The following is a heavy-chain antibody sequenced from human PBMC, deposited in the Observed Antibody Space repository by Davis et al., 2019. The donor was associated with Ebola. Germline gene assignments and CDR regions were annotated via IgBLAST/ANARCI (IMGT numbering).Heavy chain of an antibody. CDR1: GFTFDDYA. CDR3: AKDNGVGAFWSGYSNA. Sequence: PGGSLRLSCAASGFTFDDYAMHWARQAPGKGLEWISLINWDGGSTYYADSVKGRFTISRDNSKNSLHLQMNSLRAEDTALYYCAKDNGVGAFWSGYSNAWGQGTLVIVSS. CDR2: INWDGGST. D-gene: IGHD3-3*01. J-gene: IGHJ5*02. V-gene: IGHV3-43D*03.